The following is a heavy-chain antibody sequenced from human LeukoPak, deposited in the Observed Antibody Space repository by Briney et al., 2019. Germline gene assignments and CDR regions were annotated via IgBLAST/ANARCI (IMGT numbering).Heavy chain of an antibody. CDR2: FDPEDGET. V-gene: IGHV1-24*01. D-gene: IGHD4-17*01. CDR1: GYTLTELS. CDR3: RATVTTRTIFDY. J-gene: IGHJ4*02. Sequence: ASVKVSRKVSGYTLTELSMHWVRQAPGKGLEWMGGFDPEDGETIYAQKFQGRVTMTEDTSTDTAYMELSSLRSEDTAVYYCRATVTTRTIFDYWGQGTLVTVSS.